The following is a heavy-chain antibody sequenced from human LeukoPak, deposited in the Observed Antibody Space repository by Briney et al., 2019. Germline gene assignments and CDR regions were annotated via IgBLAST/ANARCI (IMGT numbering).Heavy chain of an antibody. J-gene: IGHJ2*01. V-gene: IGHV3-30*03. CDR1: GFTFSVYG. CDR3: ARRNWGGWYFDL. CDR2: ISHDGGNK. Sequence: GGSLRLSCAASGFTFSVYGMHWVRQGPGKGLEWVALISHDGGNKNYADSVKGRFTISRDNSKNTLYLQMNSLRAEDTAVYYCARRNWGGWYFDLWGRGTLVTVSS. D-gene: IGHD7-27*01.